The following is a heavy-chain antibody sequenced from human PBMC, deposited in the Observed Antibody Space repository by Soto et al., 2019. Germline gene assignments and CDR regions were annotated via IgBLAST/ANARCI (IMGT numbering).Heavy chain of an antibody. CDR1: GFILRNYA. D-gene: IGHD4-4*01. J-gene: IGHJ4*02. CDR2: ISWSGGIL. Sequence: EVQLVESGGGLVQPGRSLRLSCAASGFILRNYAMHWVRQAPGKGLEWVSGISWSGGILGYADSVKGRFTISRDNAKNSLYLEMNSLRAEDTALYYCAKDKLNSNYEYYFDLWGQGTLVTVSS. CDR3: AKDKLNSNYEYYFDL. V-gene: IGHV3-9*01.